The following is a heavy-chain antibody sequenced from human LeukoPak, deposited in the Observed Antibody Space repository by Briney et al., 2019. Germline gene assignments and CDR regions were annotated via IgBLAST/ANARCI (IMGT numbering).Heavy chain of an antibody. CDR2: VSATGAGT. D-gene: IGHD4-17*01. Sequence: GGSLRLSCAASGFTFSSSAMSWVRQAPGKGLEWVSAVSATGAGTWYADSVKGRFTISRDKSKNTVYLQMNSLRAEDTAVYYCASSIYGDFHWGQGTLVTVSS. J-gene: IGHJ4*02. CDR3: ASSIYGDFH. CDR1: GFTFSSSA. V-gene: IGHV3-23*01.